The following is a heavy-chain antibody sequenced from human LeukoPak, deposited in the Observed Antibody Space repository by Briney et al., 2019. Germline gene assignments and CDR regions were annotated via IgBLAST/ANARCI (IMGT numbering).Heavy chain of an antibody. CDR2: ISSSGSTI. V-gene: IGHV3-11*04. CDR3: ARVLTSFYYMDV. Sequence: GGSLRLSCAASGFTFSDYYMSWIRQAPGKGLEWVSYISSSGSTIYYADSVKGRFTISRDNAKNSLYLQMDSLRAEDTAVYYCARVLTSFYYMDVWGKGTKVSVSS. J-gene: IGHJ6*03. CDR1: GFTFSDYY.